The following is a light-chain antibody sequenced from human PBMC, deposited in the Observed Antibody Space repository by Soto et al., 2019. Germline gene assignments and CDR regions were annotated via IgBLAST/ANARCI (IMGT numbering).Light chain of an antibody. V-gene: IGKV3-20*01. CDR3: QQYGSSLRGT. Sequence: EIVLMQSPGTLSLSPGERATLSCRASQSVSSSDLAWYQQKPGQAPRLLIYGASSRATGIPDRFSGSGSGTDFTLTISRLEPEDFAVYYCQQYGSSLRGTFGQGTKVEIK. J-gene: IGKJ1*01. CDR1: QSVSSSD. CDR2: GAS.